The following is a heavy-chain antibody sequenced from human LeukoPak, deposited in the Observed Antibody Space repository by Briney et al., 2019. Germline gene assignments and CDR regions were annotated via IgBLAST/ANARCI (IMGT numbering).Heavy chain of an antibody. CDR1: GFTCSSYE. D-gene: IGHD6-19*01. CDR3: ARGRAVAGSHYGMDV. Sequence: GGSLRLSCATSGFTCSSYEMNWVRQAPGKGLEWVSYISHSGTSIYYADSVKGRFTFSRDNAKNSLFLQMNSLRAEDTAVYYCARGRAVAGSHYGMDVWGKGTTVTVSS. J-gene: IGHJ6*04. V-gene: IGHV3-48*03. CDR2: ISHSGTSI.